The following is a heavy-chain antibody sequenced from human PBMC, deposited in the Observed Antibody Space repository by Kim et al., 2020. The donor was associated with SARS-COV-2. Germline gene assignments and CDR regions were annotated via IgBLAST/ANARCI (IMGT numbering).Heavy chain of an antibody. CDR1: GYTFASYD. CDR3: ARDRYPTGWND. D-gene: IGHD6-19*01. J-gene: IGHJ4*02. CDR2: MNANSGNT. Sequence: ASVKVSCKASGYTFASYDINWVRQATGQGLEWMGWMNANSGNTGSAQKFQGRVTMTWDTSISTAYMELSSLRSEDTATYYCARDRYPTGWNDWGQGTPVTVSS. V-gene: IGHV1-8*01.